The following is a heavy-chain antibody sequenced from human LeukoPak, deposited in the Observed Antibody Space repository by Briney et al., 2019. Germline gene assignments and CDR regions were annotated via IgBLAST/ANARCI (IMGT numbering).Heavy chain of an antibody. CDR2: MNPNSGNT. Sequence: ASVKVSCKASGYTFTSYDINRVRQATGQGLEWMGWMNPNSGNTGYAQKFQGRVTITRNTSISTAYMELSSLRSGDTAVYYCARGHWNKPFDYWGQGTLVTVSS. J-gene: IGHJ4*02. V-gene: IGHV1-8*03. CDR1: GYTFTSYD. D-gene: IGHD1/OR15-1a*01. CDR3: ARGHWNKPFDY.